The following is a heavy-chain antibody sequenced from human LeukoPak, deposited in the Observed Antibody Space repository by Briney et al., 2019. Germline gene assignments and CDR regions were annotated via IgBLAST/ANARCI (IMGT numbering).Heavy chain of an antibody. V-gene: IGHV3-66*01. CDR1: GFTVSSTY. CDR3: AKGSKRYLDY. CDR2: IYSGGST. J-gene: IGHJ4*02. Sequence: GGSLRLSCAASGFTVSSTYMSWVRQAPGKGLEWVSLIYSGGSTYYADSVKGRFTISRDNSENTLYFQMNSLTAEDTAVYYRAKGSKRYLDYWGQGTLVTVSS.